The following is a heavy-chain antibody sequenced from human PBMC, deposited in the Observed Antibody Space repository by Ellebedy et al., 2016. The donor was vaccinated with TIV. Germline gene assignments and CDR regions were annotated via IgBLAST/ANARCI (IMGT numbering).Heavy chain of an antibody. Sequence: PGGSLRLSCSASGFTFTTYAMHWVRQAPGKGLEYVSAITGDGGSTYYADSVKGRFTISRDNSKHTLYLQMSRLRDEDTAMYYCVKAWGDWGQGALVTVSS. CDR2: ITGDGGST. CDR3: VKAWGD. V-gene: IGHV3-64D*06. J-gene: IGHJ4*02. D-gene: IGHD3-16*01. CDR1: GFTFTTYA.